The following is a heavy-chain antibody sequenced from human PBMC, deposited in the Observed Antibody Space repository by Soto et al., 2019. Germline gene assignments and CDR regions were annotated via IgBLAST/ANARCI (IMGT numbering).Heavy chain of an antibody. CDR2: ISWNSGSI. CDR1: GFTFDDYA. Sequence: GGSLRLSCAASGFTFDDYAMHWVRQAPGKGLEWVSGISWNSGSIGYADSVKGRFTISRDNAKNSLYLQMYSLRAEDTALYYCAKDSGDCSGGSCYSGDYYYYMDVWGKGTTVTVSS. J-gene: IGHJ6*03. CDR3: AKDSGDCSGGSCYSGDYYYYMDV. D-gene: IGHD2-15*01. V-gene: IGHV3-9*01.